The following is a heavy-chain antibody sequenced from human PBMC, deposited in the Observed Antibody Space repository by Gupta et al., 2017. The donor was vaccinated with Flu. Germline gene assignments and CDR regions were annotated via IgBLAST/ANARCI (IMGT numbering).Heavy chain of an antibody. D-gene: IGHD1-26*01. V-gene: IGHV3-48*03. J-gene: IGHJ4*02. Sequence: GGSLRLSCVASGFTFNAYEMNWVRQAPGKGLEWFSYISFSAGYIYYADSVKGRFTISRDNTKNSLFLQMNSLTAEDTAVYYCAKGASGSSHYYFDSWGQGTLVTVSS. CDR1: GFTFNAYE. CDR2: ISFSAGYI. CDR3: AKGASGSSHYYFDS.